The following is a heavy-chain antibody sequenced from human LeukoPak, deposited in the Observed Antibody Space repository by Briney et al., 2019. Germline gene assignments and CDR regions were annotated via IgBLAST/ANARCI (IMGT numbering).Heavy chain of an antibody. D-gene: IGHD2-2*01. CDR1: GGSFSGYY. V-gene: IGHV4-34*01. Sequence: SETLSLTCAVYGGSFSGYYWSWIRQPPGKGLEWIGEINHSGSTNYNPSHKSRVTISVDTSKNQFSLKLSSVTAADTAVYYCARARRGYCSSTSCPTANDYWGQGTLVTVSS. CDR3: ARARRGYCSSTSCPTANDY. CDR2: INHSGST. J-gene: IGHJ4*02.